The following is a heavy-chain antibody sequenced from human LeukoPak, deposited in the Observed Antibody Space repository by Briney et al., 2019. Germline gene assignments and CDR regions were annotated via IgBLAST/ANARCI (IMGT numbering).Heavy chain of an antibody. CDR1: GYTFTGYY. D-gene: IGHD6-6*01. Sequence: ASVTVSCKASGYTFTGYYMHWVRQAPGQGLEWMGGIIPIFGTANYAQKFQGRVTITADESTSTAYMELSSLRSEDTAVYYCAMGGSSSLANWFDPWGQGTLVTVSS. CDR2: IIPIFGTA. J-gene: IGHJ5*02. V-gene: IGHV1-69*13. CDR3: AMGGSSSLANWFDP.